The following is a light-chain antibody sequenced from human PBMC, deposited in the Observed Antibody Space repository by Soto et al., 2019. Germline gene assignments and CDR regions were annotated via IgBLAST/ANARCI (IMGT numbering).Light chain of an antibody. V-gene: IGKV1-27*01. CDR2: AAS. CDR3: QKSNCAPLT. J-gene: IGKJ4*01. Sequence: SEGSRDTFACRASQVITNYLAWYQQKPGKVPKLLIYAASKLQSGVPSRFSGSGFGTDFTLTITSLQAEDVATYYCQKSNCAPLTFGGGAKVAIK. CDR1: QVITNY.